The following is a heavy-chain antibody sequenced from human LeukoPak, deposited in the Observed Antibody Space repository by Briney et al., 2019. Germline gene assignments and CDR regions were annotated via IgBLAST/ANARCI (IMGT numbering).Heavy chain of an antibody. J-gene: IGHJ4*02. CDR3: ARTYYYGSGSNDY. D-gene: IGHD3-10*01. V-gene: IGHV3-48*03. CDR1: GFTFSSYE. Sequence: GGSLRLSCAVSGFTFSSYEMNWVRQAPGQGLEWVPYISSSGSAIYYADSVKGRFTISRDNAKNSLYLQMNSLRAEDTAVYYCARTYYYGSGSNDYWGQGTLVTVSS. CDR2: ISSSGSAI.